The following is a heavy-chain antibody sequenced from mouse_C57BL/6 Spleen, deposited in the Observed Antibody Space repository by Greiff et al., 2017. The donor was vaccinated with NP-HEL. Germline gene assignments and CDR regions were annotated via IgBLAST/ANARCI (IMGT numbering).Heavy chain of an antibody. Sequence: QVKLQQSGAELVKPGASVKMSCKASGYTFTSYWITWVKQRPGQGLEWIGDIYPGSGSTNYNEKFKSKATLTVDTSSSTAYMQLSSLTSEDAAVYYCARSDYGSNQAWFAYWGQGTLVTVSA. CDR3: ARSDYGSNQAWFAY. CDR2: IYPGSGST. CDR1: GYTFTSYW. V-gene: IGHV1-55*01. J-gene: IGHJ3*01. D-gene: IGHD1-1*01.